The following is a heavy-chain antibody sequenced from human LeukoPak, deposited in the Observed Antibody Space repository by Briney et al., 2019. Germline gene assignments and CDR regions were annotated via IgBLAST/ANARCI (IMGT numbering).Heavy chain of an antibody. Sequence: SETLSLTCTVSGGSISSYYWSWIRQPPGKGLEWIGYIYYSGSTNYNPSLKSRVTISVDTSKNQFSLKLSSVTAADTAVYYCARDNSGGWLIFDYWGQGTLVTVSS. D-gene: IGHD6-19*01. CDR3: ARDNSGGWLIFDY. CDR1: GGSISSYY. V-gene: IGHV4-59*01. CDR2: IYYSGST. J-gene: IGHJ4*02.